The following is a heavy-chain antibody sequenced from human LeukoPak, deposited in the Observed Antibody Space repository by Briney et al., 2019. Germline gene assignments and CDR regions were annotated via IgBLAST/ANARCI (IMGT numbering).Heavy chain of an antibody. Sequence: GGSLRLSCAASGFIVSSNYISWVRQAPGKGLEWASVIYSGGSTYYADSVKGRFTISRDNSKNTLYLQMNSLRAEDTAVYYCASLQVPAANYYYMDVWGKGTTVTVSS. CDR3: ASLQVPAANYYYMDV. V-gene: IGHV3-53*01. CDR2: IYSGGST. CDR1: GFIVSSNY. J-gene: IGHJ6*03. D-gene: IGHD2-2*01.